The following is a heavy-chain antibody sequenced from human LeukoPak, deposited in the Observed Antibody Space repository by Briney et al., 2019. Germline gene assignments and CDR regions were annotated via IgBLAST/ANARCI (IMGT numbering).Heavy chain of an antibody. Sequence: GGSLRLSCAASGFTFSSYWMSWVRQAPGKGLEWVANINQDESEKYFVDSVKGRFTISRDNAKNSLYLQMNSLRAEDTAVYYCARDRAPERWLQLVGDAFDIWGQGTMVTVSS. D-gene: IGHD5-24*01. J-gene: IGHJ3*02. CDR3: ARDRAPERWLQLVGDAFDI. V-gene: IGHV3-7*01. CDR1: GFTFSSYW. CDR2: INQDESEK.